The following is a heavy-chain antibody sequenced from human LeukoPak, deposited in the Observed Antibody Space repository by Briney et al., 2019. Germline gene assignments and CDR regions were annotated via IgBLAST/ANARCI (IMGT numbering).Heavy chain of an antibody. Sequence: NPSETLSLTCTVSGGSINYYYWSWIRQPPGEGLEWIGYIYYSGSTNYNPSLKSRVTISVDTSKNQFSLKLSSVTAADTAVYYCARVEWFGELSPFDIWGQGTMVTVSS. D-gene: IGHD3-10*01. J-gene: IGHJ3*02. V-gene: IGHV4-59*01. CDR1: GGSINYYY. CDR2: IYYSGST. CDR3: ARVEWFGELSPFDI.